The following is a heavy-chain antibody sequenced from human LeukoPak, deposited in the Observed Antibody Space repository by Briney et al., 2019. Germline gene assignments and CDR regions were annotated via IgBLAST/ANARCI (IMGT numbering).Heavy chain of an antibody. Sequence: SETLSLTCTVSGGSISSYYWSWMRQPPGKGLEWIGYIYYSGRTKYKPSLKSRVNISADTSKNQFSLKLSSVTAADTAVYYCARGEYSSSYYYYYYMDVWAKGTTVTVSS. J-gene: IGHJ6*03. CDR2: IYYSGRT. V-gene: IGHV4-59*01. CDR3: ARGEYSSSYYYYYYMDV. D-gene: IGHD6-6*01. CDR1: GGSISSYY.